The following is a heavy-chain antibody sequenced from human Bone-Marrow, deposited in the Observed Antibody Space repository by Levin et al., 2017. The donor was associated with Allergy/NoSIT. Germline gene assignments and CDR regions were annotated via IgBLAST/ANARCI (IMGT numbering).Heavy chain of an antibody. CDR1: GYSFNSYA. V-gene: IGHV1-3*01. CDR3: AFVQTGTVYDWVDP. CDR2: INAGNGKT. J-gene: IGHJ5*02. Sequence: GESLKISCEASGYSFNSYALHWVRQAPGQRLEWLGWINAGNGKTKYSEKFQGRVAISRDTSASTAYMELSSLRSEDTAVYYCAFVQTGTVYDWVDPWGQGTLVTVSS. D-gene: IGHD1-7*01.